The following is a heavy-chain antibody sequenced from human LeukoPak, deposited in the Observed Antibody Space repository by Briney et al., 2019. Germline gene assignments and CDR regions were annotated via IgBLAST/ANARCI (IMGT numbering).Heavy chain of an antibody. D-gene: IGHD1-1*01. CDR3: ARERDWNDGEGFDY. J-gene: IGHJ4*02. Sequence: GGSLRLSCAASGFTFSSYWMSWVRQAPGKGLEWVANIKQDGSEKYYVDSVKGRFTISRDNAKNSLYLQMNSLRAEDTAVYYCARERDWNDGEGFDYWGQGTLVTVSS. CDR2: IKQDGSEK. CDR1: GFTFSSYW. V-gene: IGHV3-7*01.